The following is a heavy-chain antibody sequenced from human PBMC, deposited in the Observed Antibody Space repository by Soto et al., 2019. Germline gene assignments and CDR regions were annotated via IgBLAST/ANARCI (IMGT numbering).Heavy chain of an antibody. D-gene: IGHD2-15*01. Sequence: QVHLEQSGADVRKPGSSVRVSCKAAGGTADRFAISWVRQAPGEGLEWMGGITPLFRTPHYAQKFQGRVNITAVGSSNATYMDLGSLTFDDTALYYCAWQSRDTPMVPFSHWAQGTLVTVSS. V-gene: IGHV1-69*01. CDR3: AWQSRDTPMVPFSH. J-gene: IGHJ1*01. CDR2: ITPLFRTP. CDR1: GGTADRFA.